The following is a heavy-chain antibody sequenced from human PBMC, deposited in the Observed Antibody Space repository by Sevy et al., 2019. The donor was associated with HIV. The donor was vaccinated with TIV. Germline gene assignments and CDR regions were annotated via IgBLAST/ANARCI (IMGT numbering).Heavy chain of an antibody. CDR3: AKVPWFGELLGYYFDY. CDR1: GFTFSSYA. D-gene: IGHD3-10*01. CDR2: ISGSGGST. V-gene: IGHV3-23*01. J-gene: IGHJ4*02. Sequence: GGSLRLSCAASGFTFSSYAMSWVRQAPGKGLEWVSAISGSGGSTYYAHSVKGRFTISRDNSKNTLYLQMNSLRAEDTAVYYCAKVPWFGELLGYYFDYWGQGTLVTVSS.